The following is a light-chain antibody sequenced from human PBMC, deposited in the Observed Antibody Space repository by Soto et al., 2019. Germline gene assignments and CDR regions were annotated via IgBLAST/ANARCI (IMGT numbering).Light chain of an antibody. V-gene: IGKV1-33*01. CDR1: QSIANF. CDR3: QQYEELPLP. Sequence: DVQMTQSPSSLSASVGDRVIITCKANQSIANFLNWFQHKPGEAPTLLISDASHLELGVPSSFSGSRSGTDFVVAISDLQSEDVATYFCQQYEELPLPCGGGTKVDI. J-gene: IGKJ4*01. CDR2: DAS.